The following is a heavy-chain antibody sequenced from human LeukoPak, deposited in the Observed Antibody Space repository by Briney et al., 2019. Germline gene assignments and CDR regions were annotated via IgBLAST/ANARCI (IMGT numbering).Heavy chain of an antibody. V-gene: IGHV4-34*01. CDR1: GGSFSDYF. D-gene: IGHD4-17*01. J-gene: IGHJ4*02. CDR2: INHGGGT. CDR3: ARGEDGTGDYRPTYFDS. Sequence: PSETLSLTCAVYGGSFSDYFWNWIRQTPGKGLKWIGEINHGGGTKYNPSLKSRATISVDTSKKQFSLNLTSVTAADTAVYYCARGEDGTGDYRPTYFDSWGQGTLVTVSS.